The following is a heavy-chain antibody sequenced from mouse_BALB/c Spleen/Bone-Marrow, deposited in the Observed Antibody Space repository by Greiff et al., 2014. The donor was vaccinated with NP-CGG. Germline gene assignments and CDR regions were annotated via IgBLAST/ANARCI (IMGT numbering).Heavy chain of an antibody. CDR3: ARNHYAMDY. V-gene: IGHV1-74*01. J-gene: IGHJ4*01. CDR2: IDPSNSVS. Sequence: QVHVKQSGPELVRPGASVKMSCKALGYIFTSYWLHWVKQRLGQGLEWIGIIDPSNSVSRLNQKFKDKATLNVAKSSNTAYMQLSSMTSEDSAVYYCARNHYAMDYWGQGTSVTVSS. CDR1: GYIFTSYW.